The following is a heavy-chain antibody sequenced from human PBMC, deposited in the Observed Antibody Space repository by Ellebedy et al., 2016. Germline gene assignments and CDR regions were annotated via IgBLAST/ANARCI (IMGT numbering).Heavy chain of an antibody. CDR2: IYPGDSDT. J-gene: IGHJ4*02. Sequence: GESLKISXKVSGYSFISYWIGWVRQMPGKGLEWMGIIYPGDSDTRYSPSFQGQVTISADKSISTAYLQWSSLKASDTAMYYCARLYYGSGSYYEQIDYWGQGTLVTVSS. V-gene: IGHV5-51*01. CDR1: GYSFISYW. D-gene: IGHD3-10*01. CDR3: ARLYYGSGSYYEQIDY.